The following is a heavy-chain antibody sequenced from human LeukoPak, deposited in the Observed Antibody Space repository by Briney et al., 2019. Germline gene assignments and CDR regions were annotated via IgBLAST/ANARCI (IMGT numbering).Heavy chain of an antibody. CDR3: ARDINAYCSSTSCYQPYFDY. J-gene: IGHJ4*02. CDR2: ISAYNGNT. D-gene: IGHD2-2*01. Sequence: ASVKVSCKASGYTFTSYGISWVRQAPGQGLKWMGWISAYNGNTNYAQKLQGRVTMTTDTSTSTAYMELRSLRSDDTAVYYCARDINAYCSSTSCYQPYFDYWGQGTLVTVSS. CDR1: GYTFTSYG. V-gene: IGHV1-18*01.